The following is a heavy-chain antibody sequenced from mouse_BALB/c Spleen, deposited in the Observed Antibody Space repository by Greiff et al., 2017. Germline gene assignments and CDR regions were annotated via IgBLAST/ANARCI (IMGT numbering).Heavy chain of an antibody. Sequence: QVQLKQSGAELVRPGVSVKISCKGSGYTFTDYAMHWVKQSHAKSLEWIGVISTYYGDASYNQKFKGKATMTVDKSSSTAYMELARLTSEDSAIYYCAVAANWENYYAMDYWGQGTSVTVSS. J-gene: IGHJ4*01. CDR3: AVAANWENYYAMDY. V-gene: IGHV1S137*01. CDR1: GYTFTDYA. D-gene: IGHD4-1*01. CDR2: ISTYYGDA.